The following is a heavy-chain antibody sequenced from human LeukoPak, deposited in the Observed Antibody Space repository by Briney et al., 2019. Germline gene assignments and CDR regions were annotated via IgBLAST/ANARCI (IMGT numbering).Heavy chain of an antibody. V-gene: IGHV3-23*01. CDR3: AKGDYGYCSSTSCYTGLYYFDY. D-gene: IGHD2-2*02. CDR2: ISGSGGST. Sequence: GGSLRLSCAASGFTFSSYAMSWVRQAPGKGLEWVSAISGSGGSTYYADSVKGRFTISRDNSKNTLYLQMNSLRAEDTAVYYCAKGDYGYCSSTSCYTGLYYFDYWGQGTLVTVSS. J-gene: IGHJ4*02. CDR1: GFTFSSYA.